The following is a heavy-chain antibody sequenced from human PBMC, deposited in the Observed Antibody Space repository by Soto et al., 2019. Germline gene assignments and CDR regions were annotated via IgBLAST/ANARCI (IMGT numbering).Heavy chain of an antibody. V-gene: IGHV1-69*01. CDR2: IIPIFGTA. D-gene: IGHD3-10*01. CDR3: AGSREWVRGVIYYFDY. Sequence: QVQLVQSGAEVKKPGSSVKVSCKASGGTFSSYAISWVRQAPGQGLEWMGGIIPIFGTANYAQKFQGRVTITADESTSTAYMELSSLRSEDTAVYYCAGSREWVRGVIYYFDYWGQGTLVTVSS. J-gene: IGHJ4*02. CDR1: GGTFSSYA.